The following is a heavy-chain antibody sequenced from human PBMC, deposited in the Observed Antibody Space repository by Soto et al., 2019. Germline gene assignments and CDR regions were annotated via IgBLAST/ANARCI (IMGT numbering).Heavy chain of an antibody. Sequence: EVQLVESGGGLVQSGKSLRLSCAASGLTFDDYAMHWVRQAPGKDLEWVSGISWNSGSIGYADSVKGRFTISRDNAKNSLYLQMNSLRAGDTAVYYCASGRGYDILTGYYPYFDYWGQGTLVTVSS. D-gene: IGHD3-9*01. CDR3: ASGRGYDILTGYYPYFDY. CDR1: GLTFDDYA. CDR2: ISWNSGSI. J-gene: IGHJ4*02. V-gene: IGHV3-9*01.